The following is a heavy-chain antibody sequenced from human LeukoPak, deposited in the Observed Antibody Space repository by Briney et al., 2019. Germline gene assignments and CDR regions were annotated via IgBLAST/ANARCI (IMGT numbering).Heavy chain of an antibody. J-gene: IGHJ6*02. V-gene: IGHV1-3*01. CDR2: INAGNDDT. D-gene: IGHD2-15*01. CDR1: GYTFTNYA. Sequence: GASVKVSCKASGYTFTNYAFHWVRQAPGQRLEWLGWINAGNDDTKYPQKFQARVTITRDTSASTVYMELSSLTSDDTAVYYCARERWHCRGNDCYSVYYYGLDVWGQGTTVTVSS. CDR3: ARERWHCRGNDCYSVYYYGLDV.